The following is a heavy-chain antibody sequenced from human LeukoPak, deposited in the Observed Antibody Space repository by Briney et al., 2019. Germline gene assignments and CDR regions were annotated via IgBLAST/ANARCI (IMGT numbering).Heavy chain of an antibody. CDR1: GFTFSSYA. D-gene: IGHD3/OR15-3a*01. CDR3: ARDWTGWSFDP. CDR2: ISSSGGST. Sequence: GGSLRLSCAASGFTFSSYAMSWVRQAPGKGLEWVSGISSSGGSTYYADSVKGRFTISRDNSKNTLYLQMNSLRAEDTAVYYCARDWTGWSFDPWGQGTLVTVSS. J-gene: IGHJ5*02. V-gene: IGHV3-23*01.